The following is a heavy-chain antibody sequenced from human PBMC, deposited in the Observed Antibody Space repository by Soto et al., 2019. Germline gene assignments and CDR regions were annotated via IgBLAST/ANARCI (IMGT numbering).Heavy chain of an antibody. CDR1: GGSIRSYY. V-gene: IGHV4-59*01. Sequence: SETLSLTCIVSGGSIRSYYWSWIRQPPGKGPGWIGYINHSGSTNYNPSLKSRVTISLDTSKNQVSLRLSSVTAADTAVYYCARGPRVAATGREGVDYWGQGTLVTVSS. CDR3: ARGPRVAATGREGVDY. D-gene: IGHD6-13*01. CDR2: INHSGST. J-gene: IGHJ4*02.